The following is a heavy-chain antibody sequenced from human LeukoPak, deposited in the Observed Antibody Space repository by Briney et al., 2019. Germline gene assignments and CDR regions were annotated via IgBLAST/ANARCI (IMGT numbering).Heavy chain of an antibody. V-gene: IGHV1-18*01. J-gene: IGHJ4*02. CDR3: ARVYLGIYYDGSPSPFDY. Sequence: ASVKVSCKASGYTFTSYAIIWVRQAPGQGLEWMGWISGYNGNTKSSQSLQDRVIMTTDTSTRTAYMELMSLRPDDTAVYYCARVYLGIYYDGSPSPFDYWGQGTLVTVSS. D-gene: IGHD3-22*01. CDR2: ISGYNGNT. CDR1: GYTFTSYA.